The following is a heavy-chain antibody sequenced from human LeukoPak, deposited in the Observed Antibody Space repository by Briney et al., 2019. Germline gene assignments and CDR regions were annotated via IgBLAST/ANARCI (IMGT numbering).Heavy chain of an antibody. CDR1: EFTFSSYW. J-gene: IGHJ1*01. CDR2: INQDGTDK. Sequence: GGSLRLSCEASEFTFSSYWMSWVRQAPGKGLEWVANINQDGTDKYYVESVKGRFTISRDNAKNSLYLQMNSLRAEDTAVYYCARARRPSSYLGFQLRGQGTLVTVSS. D-gene: IGHD6-13*01. V-gene: IGHV3-7*01. CDR3: ARARRPSSYLGFQL.